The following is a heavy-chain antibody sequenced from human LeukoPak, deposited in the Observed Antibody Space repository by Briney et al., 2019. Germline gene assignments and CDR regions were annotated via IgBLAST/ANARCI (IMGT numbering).Heavy chain of an antibody. CDR1: GGSISSNNW. CDR3: ARARDCSSTSCSYYYYYGMDV. D-gene: IGHD2-2*01. V-gene: IGHV4-4*02. Sequence: PSGTLSLTCAVSGGSISSNNWWSWVRQPPGKGLEWIGEINHSGSTNYNPSLKSRVTISVDTSKNQFSLKLSSVTAADTAVYYCARARDCSSTSCSYYYYYGMDVWGQGTTVTVSS. CDR2: INHSGST. J-gene: IGHJ6*02.